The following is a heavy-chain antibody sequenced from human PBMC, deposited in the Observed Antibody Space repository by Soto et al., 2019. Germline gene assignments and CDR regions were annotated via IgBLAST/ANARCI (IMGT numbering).Heavy chain of an antibody. J-gene: IGHJ5*02. CDR2: IYATGTT. CDR1: GASISGFY. V-gene: IGHV4-4*07. CDR3: VRDGTKTLRDWFDP. D-gene: IGHD1-1*01. Sequence: LSETLSLTCTVSGASISGFYWSWIRKSAGKGLEWIGRIYATGTTDYNPSLKSRVMMSVDTSKKQFSLKLRSVTAADTAVYYCVRDGTKTLRDWFDPWGQGISGTVS.